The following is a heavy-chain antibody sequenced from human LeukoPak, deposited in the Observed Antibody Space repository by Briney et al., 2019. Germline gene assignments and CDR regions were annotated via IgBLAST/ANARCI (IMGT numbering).Heavy chain of an antibody. CDR2: MNPNSGDT. J-gene: IGHJ6*02. CDR1: GYTFTSYD. V-gene: IGHV1-8*01. Sequence: ASVKVSCEASGYTFTSYDFIWVRQATGQGLEWMGWMNPNSGDTGYAQKLLGRVTMTRNTSISTAYMELSSLRSEDTAVYFCASSSFFYYYGMDVWGQGTTVTVSS. CDR3: ASSSFFYYYGMDV. D-gene: IGHD6-13*01.